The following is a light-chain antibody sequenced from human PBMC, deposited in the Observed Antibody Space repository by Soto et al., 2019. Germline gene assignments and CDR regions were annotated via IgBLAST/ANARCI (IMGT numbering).Light chain of an antibody. CDR3: QQRKNWQVT. CDR1: QGLNTD. J-gene: IGKJ5*01. Sequence: EIMLTQSPDTLSLSPGDSATLSCRASQGLNTDSLAWYQQKSGQAPRLLIYDASNRATGIPARFSGSGSGADFTLTISSLEPEDFAVYYCQQRKNWQVTCGQGTRL. V-gene: IGKV3D-11*01. CDR2: DAS.